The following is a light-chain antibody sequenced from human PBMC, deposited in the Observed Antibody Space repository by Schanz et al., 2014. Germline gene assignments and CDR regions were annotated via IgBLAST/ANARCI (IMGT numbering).Light chain of an antibody. CDR3: CSYAGSTTYWL. CDR1: SSDVGSYKL. Sequence: ALTQPASVSGSPGQSITISCTGTSSDVGSYKLVSWYQQHPGKAPKLMIYEGSKRPSGVSNRFSGSKSGNTASLTISGLQAEDEADYYCCSYAGSTTYWLFGGGTKLTVL. J-gene: IGLJ3*02. V-gene: IGLV2-23*01. CDR2: EGS.